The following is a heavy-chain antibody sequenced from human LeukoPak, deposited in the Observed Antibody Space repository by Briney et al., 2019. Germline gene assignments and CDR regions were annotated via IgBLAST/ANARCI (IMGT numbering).Heavy chain of an antibody. CDR2: ISDSGGST. D-gene: IGHD2-15*01. V-gene: IGHV3-64D*09. CDR1: GFPFSSYA. J-gene: IGHJ6*02. Sequence: GGSLRLACSASGFPFSSYAMHWVRQAPGKGLEYVSAISDSGGSTYYADSVKGRFTISRDNSKNTLYLQMSSLRAEDTAVYFCVHGYSFGPYGMDVWGQGTTVTVSS. CDR3: VHGYSFGPYGMDV.